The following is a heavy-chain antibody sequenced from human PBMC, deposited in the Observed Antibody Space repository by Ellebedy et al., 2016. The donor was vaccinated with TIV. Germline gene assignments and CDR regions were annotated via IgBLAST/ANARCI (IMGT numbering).Heavy chain of an antibody. CDR3: ARGQWGDDGSGSYYYGY. CDR1: GGSISSYS. CDR2: IYTSGST. Sequence: MPSETLSLTCPLSGGSISSYSWRWIRQPAGKGLEWIGRIYTSGSTNYNPSLKSRVTMSVDASKNQFSLKLSSVTAADTAVYYCARGQWGDDGSGSYYYGYWGQGTLVTVSP. J-gene: IGHJ4*02. D-gene: IGHD3-10*01. V-gene: IGHV4-4*07.